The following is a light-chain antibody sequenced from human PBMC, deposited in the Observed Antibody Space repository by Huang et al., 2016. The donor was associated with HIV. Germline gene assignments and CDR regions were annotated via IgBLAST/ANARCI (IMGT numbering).Light chain of an antibody. CDR2: GTS. J-gene: IGKJ2*01. CDR3: QQYGSSYT. Sequence: EIVLTQSPGTLSLSPWERATRSCRASQSVSSSDLAWSRQRPGQAPRLVIYGTSNRATGIPDRFSGSGSGTDFTLTISRLEPEDFAVYYCQQYGSSYTFGQGTKLEIE. CDR1: QSVSSSD. V-gene: IGKV3-20*01.